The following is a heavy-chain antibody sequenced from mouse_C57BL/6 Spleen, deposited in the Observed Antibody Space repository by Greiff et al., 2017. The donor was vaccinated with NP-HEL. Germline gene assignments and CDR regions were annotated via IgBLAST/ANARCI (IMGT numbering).Heavy chain of an antibody. CDR3: ARGHYYGSSPYAMDY. J-gene: IGHJ4*01. CDR1: GYSFTGYF. D-gene: IGHD1-1*01. V-gene: IGHV1-37*01. Sequence: EVQGVESGPELVKPGASVKISCKASGYSFTGYFMNWVKQSHGKSLEWIGRINPYNGDTFYNQKFKGKATLTVDKSSSTAHMELLSLTSEDFAVYYCARGHYYGSSPYAMDYWGQGTSVTVSS. CDR2: INPYNGDT.